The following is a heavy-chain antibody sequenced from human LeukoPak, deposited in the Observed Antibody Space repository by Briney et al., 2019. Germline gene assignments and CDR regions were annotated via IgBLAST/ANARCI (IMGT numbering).Heavy chain of an antibody. CDR1: GGSISSGRYD. D-gene: IGHD3-3*01. CDR3: ARDGDFWSGYYPY. CDR2: IYTSGST. Sequence: SETLSLTCTVAGGSISSGRYDWGWIRQPAGKGLEWIGRIYTSGSTNYNPSLKSRVTISVDTSKNQFSLKLSSVTAADTAVYYCARDGDFWSGYYPYWGQGTLVSVSS. J-gene: IGHJ4*02. V-gene: IGHV4-61*02.